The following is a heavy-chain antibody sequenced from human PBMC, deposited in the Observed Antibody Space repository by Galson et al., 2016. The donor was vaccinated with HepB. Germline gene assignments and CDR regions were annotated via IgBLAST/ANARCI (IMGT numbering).Heavy chain of an antibody. J-gene: IGHJ5*02. V-gene: IGHV3-74*01. CDR1: GFTFRNHQ. CDR2: IEGDGTRP. CDR3: ARDLSGPDR. Sequence: SLRLSCAVSGFTFRNHQMHWIRQVPGKGLMWVARIEGDGTRPLYAASVEGRFIISSDSAENTVYLQMNRLRAEDTALYYCARDLSGPDRWGQGTLVTVSP.